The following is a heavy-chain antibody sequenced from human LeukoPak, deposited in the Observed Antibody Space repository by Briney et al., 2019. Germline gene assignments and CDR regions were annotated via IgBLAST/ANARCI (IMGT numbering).Heavy chain of an antibody. CDR3: ARTTVTSNWFDP. V-gene: IGHV4-30-2*01. CDR2: IYHSGST. J-gene: IGHJ5*02. Sequence: SQTLSLTCTVSGGSLTSGGYYWSWIRQPPGKGLEWIGYIYHSGSTYYNPSLKSRVTISVDRSKNQFSLKLSSVTAADTAVYYCARTTVTSNWFDPWGQGTLVTVSS. D-gene: IGHD4-11*01. CDR1: GGSLTSGGYY.